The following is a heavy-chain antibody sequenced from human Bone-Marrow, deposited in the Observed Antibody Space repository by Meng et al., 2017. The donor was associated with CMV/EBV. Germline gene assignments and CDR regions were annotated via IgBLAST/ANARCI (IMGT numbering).Heavy chain of an antibody. J-gene: IGHJ2*01. CDR3: ARDPRDLGDRNWYFAL. CDR2: INSGSAYK. D-gene: IGHD2-21*02. Sequence: GGSLRLSCAASKFSFSSYSMNWVRQAPGKGLEWVSSINSGSAYKYYADSVRGRFTVSRDNAKSSLYLEMNNLRVDDTAIYYCARDPRDLGDRNWYFALWGRGPRVTGSS. CDR1: KFSFSSYS. V-gene: IGHV3-21*01.